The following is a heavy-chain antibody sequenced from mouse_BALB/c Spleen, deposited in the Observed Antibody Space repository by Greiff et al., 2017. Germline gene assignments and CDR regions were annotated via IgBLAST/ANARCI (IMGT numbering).Heavy chain of an antibody. D-gene: IGHD1-1*01. Sequence: QVQLQQSGAELVRPGSSVKISCKASGYAFSSYWMNWVKQRPGQGLEWIGQIYPGDGDTNYNGKFKGKATLTADKSSSTAYMQLSSLTSEDSAVCFCAFTTPSRDYFDCWGQGTTLTVTS. J-gene: IGHJ2*01. V-gene: IGHV1-80*01. CDR2: IYPGDGDT. CDR1: GYAFSSYW. CDR3: AFTTPSRDYFDC.